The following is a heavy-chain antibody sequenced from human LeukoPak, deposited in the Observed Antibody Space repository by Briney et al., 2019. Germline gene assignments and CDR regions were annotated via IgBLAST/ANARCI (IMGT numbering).Heavy chain of an antibody. CDR1: GYTFTGYY. V-gene: IGHV1-2*06. CDR2: INPNSGGT. CDR3: ARGGKSLRFLEWSRNYYYGMDV. Sequence: ASVTVSCKASGYTFTGYYMHWVRQAPGQGLEWMGRINPNSGGTNYAQKFQGRVTMTRDTSISTAYMELSRLRSDDTAVYYCARGGKSLRFLEWSRNYYYGMDVWGQGTTVTVSS. J-gene: IGHJ6*02. D-gene: IGHD3-3*01.